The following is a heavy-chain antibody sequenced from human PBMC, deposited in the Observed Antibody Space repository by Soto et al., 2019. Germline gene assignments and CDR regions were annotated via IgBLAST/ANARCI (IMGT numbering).Heavy chain of an antibody. Sequence: GGSLRLSCAASGFTFSSYSMNWVRQAPGKGLEWVSSISSSSSYIYYADSVKGRFTISRDNAKNSLYLQMNSLRAEDTAVYYCAREDCSGGSCYSAEYFQHWGQGTLVTVSS. CDR3: AREDCSGGSCYSAEYFQH. CDR2: ISSSSSYI. V-gene: IGHV3-21*01. J-gene: IGHJ1*01. CDR1: GFTFSSYS. D-gene: IGHD2-15*01.